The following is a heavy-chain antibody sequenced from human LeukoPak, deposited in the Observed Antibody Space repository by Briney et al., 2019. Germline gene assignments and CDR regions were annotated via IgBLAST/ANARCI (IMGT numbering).Heavy chain of an antibody. CDR1: GYTFTSYG. Sequence: SVKVSCKASGYTFTSYGISWVRQAPGQGLEWMGGIIPIFGTPNYAQKFQGRVTITADESTSTAYMELSSLRSEDTAVYYCARGSGTITMVRGVFYGMDVWGQGTTVTVSS. CDR3: ARGSGTITMVRGVFYGMDV. CDR2: IIPIFGTP. D-gene: IGHD3-10*01. J-gene: IGHJ6*02. V-gene: IGHV1-69*13.